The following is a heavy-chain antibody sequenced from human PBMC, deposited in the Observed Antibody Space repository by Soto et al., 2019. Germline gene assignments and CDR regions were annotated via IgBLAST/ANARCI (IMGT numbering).Heavy chain of an antibody. V-gene: IGHV3-43*01. J-gene: IGHJ6*02. CDR2: ISWDGNST. D-gene: IGHD2-2*01. Sequence: PGGSLRLSCAASGFTFDDYTLHWVRQAPGKGLEWVSLISWDGNSTYYADSVKGRFTISRDNSKNSLYLQMNSLRSEDTALYYCAKERAGGAPDTINYFGMDFWGQGTTVTVAS. CDR1: GFTFDDYT. CDR3: AKERAGGAPDTINYFGMDF.